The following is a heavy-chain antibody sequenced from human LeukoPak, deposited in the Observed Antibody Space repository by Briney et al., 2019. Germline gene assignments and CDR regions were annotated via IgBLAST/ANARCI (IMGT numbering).Heavy chain of an antibody. J-gene: IGHJ6*03. D-gene: IGHD6-25*01. CDR2: IHNSSST. CDR1: GCTFSSSY. Sequence: PSETLSLTCTVSGCTFSSSYWSWIRQPAGMRLEWMGLIHNSSSTNYKPPLKSRGTISLDTPKNQLSLRLSSVTAADTAVYYCAREDGSGWKYYYYYMDVWGNGTTVTVSS. CDR3: AREDGSGWKYYYYYMDV. V-gene: IGHV4-4*07.